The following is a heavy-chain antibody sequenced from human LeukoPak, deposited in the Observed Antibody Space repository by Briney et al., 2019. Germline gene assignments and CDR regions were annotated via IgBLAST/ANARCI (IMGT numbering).Heavy chain of an antibody. V-gene: IGHV4-31*03. D-gene: IGHD3-16*02. CDR2: IYYSGST. CDR1: GGSISSGGYY. CDR3: ARGQYRHYDYVWGSYRYGWFDP. J-gene: IGHJ5*02. Sequence: SETLSLTCTVSGGSISSGGYYWSWIRQHPEKGLEWIGYIYYSGSTYYNPSLKSRVTISVDTSKNQFSLKLSSVTAADTAVYYCARGQYRHYDYVWGSYRYGWFDPWGQGTLVTVSS.